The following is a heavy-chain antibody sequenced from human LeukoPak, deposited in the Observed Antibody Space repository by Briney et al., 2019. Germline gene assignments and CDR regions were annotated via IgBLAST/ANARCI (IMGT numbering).Heavy chain of an antibody. V-gene: IGHV4-59*01. J-gene: IGHJ4*02. D-gene: IGHD5-18*01. CDR3: ARDSGSYGFDY. CDR1: GGSISSYY. Sequence: SETLSLTCTVSGGSISSYYWSWIRQPPGKGLEWIGYIYYSGSTNSNPSLKSRVTISVATSKDKFSLKLSSVTAADTAVYYCARDSGSYGFDYWGQGTLVTVSS. CDR2: IYYSGST.